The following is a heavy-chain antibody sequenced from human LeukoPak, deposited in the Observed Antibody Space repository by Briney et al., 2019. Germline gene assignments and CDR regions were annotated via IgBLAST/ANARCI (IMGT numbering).Heavy chain of an antibody. CDR1: GYTFTDHY. D-gene: IGHD2-15*01. CDR3: ASYPRYVSTPPFDY. Sequence: ASVQVSCRASGYTFTDHYMHWVRQAPGQGPEWMGWINPNTGDTKYAQKFQGRVTMTRDTTISTAYLELSRLTSDDTAVYYCASYPRYVSTPPFDYWGQGTLVTVSS. V-gene: IGHV1-2*02. CDR2: INPNTGDT. J-gene: IGHJ4*02.